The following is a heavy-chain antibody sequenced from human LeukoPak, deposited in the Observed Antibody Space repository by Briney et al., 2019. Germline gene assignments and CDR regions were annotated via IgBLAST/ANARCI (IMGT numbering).Heavy chain of an antibody. V-gene: IGHV3-21*01. J-gene: IGHJ4*02. CDR1: GFTFSSYS. CDR2: IISSSSYI. D-gene: IGHD6-6*01. Sequence: PGGSLRLSCAASGFTFSSYSMNWVRQAPGKGLEWVSSIISSSSYIYYADSVKGRFTISRDNAKNSLYLQMNSLRAEDTAVYYCARSKRVSSSFDYWGQGTLVTVSS. CDR3: ARSKRVSSSFDY.